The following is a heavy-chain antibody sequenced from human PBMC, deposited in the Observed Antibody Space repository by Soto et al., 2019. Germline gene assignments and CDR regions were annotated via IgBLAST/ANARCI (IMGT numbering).Heavy chain of an antibody. Sequence: QAQLVQSGAEVKKPGSSVKVSCKASGGTFNRETFSWVRQAPGQGLQWMGRIIPVLDLADYAQKFEGRVTITADTSTTTVYLALSGLGSDDTAVYYCARGGKLGGDLDVWGKGTPVIVSS. V-gene: IGHV1-69*02. J-gene: IGHJ6*04. CDR3: ARGGKLGGDLDV. D-gene: IGHD3-10*01. CDR2: IIPVLDLA. CDR1: GGTFNRET.